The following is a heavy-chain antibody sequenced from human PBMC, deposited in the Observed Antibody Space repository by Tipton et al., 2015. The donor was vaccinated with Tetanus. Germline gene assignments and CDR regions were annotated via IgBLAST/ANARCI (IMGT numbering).Heavy chain of an antibody. V-gene: IGHV4-61*08. D-gene: IGHD2-21*01. Sequence: TLSLTCTVSGGSLRGGDHNWSWIRQPPGKGLEWIGYIYYTGSTNYNPSLKSGVTISLDTSKNQFSLKLTSVSAADTAVYYCARLTGHSMDVVDYYYFGMDVWGQGTKVTISS. CDR2: IYYTGST. CDR3: ARLTGHSMDVVDYYYFGMDV. J-gene: IGHJ6*02. CDR1: GGSLRGGDHN.